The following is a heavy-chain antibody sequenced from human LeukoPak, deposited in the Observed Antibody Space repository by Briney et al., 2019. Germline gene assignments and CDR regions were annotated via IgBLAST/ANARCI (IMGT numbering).Heavy chain of an antibody. CDR3: ARGGDYLDF. CDR1: GFTFSIYW. V-gene: IGHV3-7*05. Sequence: PGGSLRLSCAASGFTFSIYWMSWVRQAPGKGLEWVANIKQDGSEKYYVDSVKGRFTISRDNANNPLYLQMNSLRAEETAVYYCARGGDYLDFWGQGTLVTVSS. J-gene: IGHJ4*02. CDR2: IKQDGSEK.